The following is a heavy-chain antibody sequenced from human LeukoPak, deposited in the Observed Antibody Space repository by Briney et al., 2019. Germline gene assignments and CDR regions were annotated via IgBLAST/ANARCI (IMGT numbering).Heavy chain of an antibody. CDR3: ARLVYDSSGQARREFDY. V-gene: IGHV4-59*08. D-gene: IGHD3-22*01. CDR1: GGSISSYY. J-gene: IGHJ4*02. Sequence: PSEALSLTCTVSGGSISSYYWSWIRQPPGKGLEWIGYIYYSGSTNYNPSLKSRVTISVDTSKNQFSLKLSSETAADTAVYYCARLVYDSSGQARREFDYWGQGTLVTVSS. CDR2: IYYSGST.